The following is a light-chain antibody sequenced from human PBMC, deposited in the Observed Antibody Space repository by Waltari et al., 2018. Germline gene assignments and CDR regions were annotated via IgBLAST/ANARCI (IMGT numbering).Light chain of an antibody. J-gene: IGKJ1*01. V-gene: IGKV4-1*01. Sequence: DIVMPQSPDSLAVSLGERATIHCKSSQSDLYNSNNQNYLAWYQQKPGQPPKVRIYWASTRESGVPDRFSGSGSGTDFTLTISNLQAEDVAVYFCQQYYTTPPKTFGQGTKVEIK. CDR2: WAS. CDR1: QSDLYNSNNQNY. CDR3: QQYYTTPPKT.